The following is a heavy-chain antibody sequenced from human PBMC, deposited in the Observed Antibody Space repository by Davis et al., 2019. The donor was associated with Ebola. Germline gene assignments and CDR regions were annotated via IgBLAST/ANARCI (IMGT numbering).Heavy chain of an antibody. D-gene: IGHD3-16*01. CDR1: GFTFSSYS. CDR3: ARDSGMGEVFDI. CDR2: ISSSSSNI. V-gene: IGHV3-48*04. Sequence: GESLKISCVASGFTFSSYSMNWFRQAPGKGLEWVSYISSSSSNIYYADSVKGRFTISRDNSKNSLYLQMNSLRAEDTALYYCARDSGMGEVFDIWGQGTMVTVSS. J-gene: IGHJ3*02.